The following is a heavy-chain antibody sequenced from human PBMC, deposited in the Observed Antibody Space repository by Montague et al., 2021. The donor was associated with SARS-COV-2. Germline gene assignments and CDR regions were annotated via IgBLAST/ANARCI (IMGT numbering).Heavy chain of an antibody. J-gene: IGHJ4*02. D-gene: IGHD3-10*01. CDR1: GYSISSGYY. CDR3: ARSLDPSGTYYLPY. CDR2: ISYIGKT. V-gene: IGHV4-38-2*01. Sequence: SETLSLTCSVSGYSISSGYYWGWIRQPPGKGLEWGGCISYIGKTYYSPSLKSRLTISLDSSKNQFSLQARSVTAADTAVYYCARSLDPSGTYYLPYWGQGTLVTVSS.